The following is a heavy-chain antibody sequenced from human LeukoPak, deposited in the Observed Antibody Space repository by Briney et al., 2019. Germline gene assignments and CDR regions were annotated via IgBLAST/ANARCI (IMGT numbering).Heavy chain of an antibody. V-gene: IGHV3-7*01. Sequence: GGSLRLSCAASGFTFGSCWMSWVRQAPGKELEWVANINQDGSERHYVDSMKGRFTISRDNAKSSLYLQMNSLRAEDTAVYFCARGIAVAGQIDYWGQGILVTVSS. J-gene: IGHJ4*02. CDR2: INQDGSER. CDR1: GFTFGSCW. D-gene: IGHD6-19*01. CDR3: ARGIAVAGQIDY.